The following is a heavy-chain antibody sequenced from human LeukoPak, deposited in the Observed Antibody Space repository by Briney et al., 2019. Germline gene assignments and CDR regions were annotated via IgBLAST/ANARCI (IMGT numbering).Heavy chain of an antibody. CDR2: IWYDGSNK. J-gene: IGHJ4*02. CDR3: ARDPTTVVTLSHYFDY. D-gene: IGHD4-23*01. Sequence: GGSLRLSCAASGFTFSIYGMHSVRQAPGKGLELVAVIWYDGSNKYYADSVKGRFTISRDNSKNTLYLQMNSLRAEDTAVYYCARDPTTVVTLSHYFDYWGQGTLVTVSS. V-gene: IGHV3-33*01. CDR1: GFTFSIYG.